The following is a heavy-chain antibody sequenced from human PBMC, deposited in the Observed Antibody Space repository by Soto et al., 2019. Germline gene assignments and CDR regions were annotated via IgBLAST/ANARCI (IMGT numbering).Heavy chain of an antibody. V-gene: IGHV4-31*03. Sequence: SETLSLTCTVSGGSISSGGYYWSWIRQHPGKGLEWIGYIYYSGSTYYNPSLKSRVTISVDTSKNQFSLKLSSVTDADTAVYYCARDYSGYELRDDDYGMDVWGQGTTVTVSS. CDR1: GGSISSGGYY. D-gene: IGHD5-12*01. CDR2: IYYSGST. J-gene: IGHJ6*02. CDR3: ARDYSGYELRDDDYGMDV.